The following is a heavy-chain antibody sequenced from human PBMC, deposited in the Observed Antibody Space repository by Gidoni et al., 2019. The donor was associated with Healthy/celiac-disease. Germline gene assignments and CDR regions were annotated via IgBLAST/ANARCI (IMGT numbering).Heavy chain of an antibody. V-gene: IGHV3-73*02. J-gene: IGHJ6*02. CDR2: IRSKANSYAT. CDR3: TDGDDFWSGYFGMDV. D-gene: IGHD3-3*01. Sequence: EVQLVESGGGLVQPGGSLKLSCAASGFTFSGSAMHWVRQASGKGLGWVGRIRSKANSYATAYAASVKGRFTISRDDSKNTAYLQMNSLKTEDTAVYYCTDGDDFWSGYFGMDVWGQGTTVTVSS. CDR1: GFTFSGSA.